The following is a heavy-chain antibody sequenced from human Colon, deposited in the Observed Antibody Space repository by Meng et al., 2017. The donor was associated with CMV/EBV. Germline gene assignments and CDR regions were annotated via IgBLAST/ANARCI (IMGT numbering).Heavy chain of an antibody. CDR3: ARDPGSGPDY. D-gene: IGHD2-15*01. V-gene: IGHV4-31*03. CDR2: IYSPGST. J-gene: IGHJ4*02. CDR1: GGSSSSGGYY. Sequence: CPVSGGSSSSGGYYWSWIRQHPGRGLEWIGYIYSPGSTYYNPSLKSRVVISGDTSKNQFSLKLSSVTAADTAVYFCARDPGSGPDYWGQGTLVTVSS.